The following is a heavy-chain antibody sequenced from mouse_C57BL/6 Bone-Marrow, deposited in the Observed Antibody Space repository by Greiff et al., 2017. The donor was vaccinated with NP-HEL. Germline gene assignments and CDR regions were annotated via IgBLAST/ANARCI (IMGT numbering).Heavy chain of an antibody. Sequence: EVKLQESGGGLVKPGGSLKLSCAASGFTFSDYGMHWVRQAPEKGLEWVAYISSGSSTIYYADTVKGRFTISRDNAKNTLFLQMTSLRAEDTATYYCSGFYYFGYWGQGTTLTVSS. CDR1: GFTFSDYG. CDR2: ISSGSSTI. V-gene: IGHV5-17*01. CDR3: SGFYYFGY. J-gene: IGHJ2*01.